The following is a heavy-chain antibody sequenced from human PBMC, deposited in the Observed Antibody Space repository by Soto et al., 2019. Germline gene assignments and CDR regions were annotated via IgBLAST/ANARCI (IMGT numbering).Heavy chain of an antibody. V-gene: IGHV5-10-1*01. CDR2: IEPSATYT. CDR3: ATPRVGVGESVTY. D-gene: IGHD3-10*01. J-gene: IGHJ4*02. Sequence: EVQLVQPGAEVKKHGGSLRISCKGSGYSFTSYWIIWLRQMPGKRLEWMGRIEPSATYTNYSPSFQGHVTISADKSISPAYLQWSSLKASHTATYYAATPRVGVGESVTYWGQATLVTVSS. CDR1: GYSFTSYW.